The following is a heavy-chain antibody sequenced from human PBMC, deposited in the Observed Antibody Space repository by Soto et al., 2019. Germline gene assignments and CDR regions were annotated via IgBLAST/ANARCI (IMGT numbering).Heavy chain of an antibody. J-gene: IGHJ4*02. V-gene: IGHV3-23*01. CDR2: FRTGGDGGTT. CDR1: GFTFSSYS. CDR3: AKKVNSGPGSQYFDS. D-gene: IGHD3-10*01. Sequence: GGSLRLSCAASGFTFSSYSMSWVRQAPGKGLEWVSGFRTGGDGGTTYYADSVKGRFTISRDNSKNTLFLQMNSLRAEDTAIYYCAKKVNSGPGSQYFDSWGQGTLVTVSS.